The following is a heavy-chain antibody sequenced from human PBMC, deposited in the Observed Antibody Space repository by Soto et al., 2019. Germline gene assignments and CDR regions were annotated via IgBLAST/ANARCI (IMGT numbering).Heavy chain of an antibody. J-gene: IGHJ4*02. V-gene: IGHV4-59*01. CDR2: IYYSGST. CDR3: ARATGTAMDY. Sequence: SETLSLTCTVSGGSISSYYWSWIRQPPGKGLEWIGYIYYSGSTNYNPSLKSRVTRSVDTSKNQFSLKLSSVTAADTAVYYCARATGTAMDYWGQGTLVTVSS. CDR1: GGSISSYY. D-gene: IGHD5-18*01.